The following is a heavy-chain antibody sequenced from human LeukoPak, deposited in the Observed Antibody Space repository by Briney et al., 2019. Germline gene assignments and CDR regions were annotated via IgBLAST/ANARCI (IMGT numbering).Heavy chain of an antibody. V-gene: IGHV1-18*04. CDR2: ISAYNGNT. J-gene: IGHJ6*01. CDR1: GYTFTSYG. D-gene: IGHD3-9*01. Sequence: ASVKVSCKASGYTFTSYGISWVRQAPGQGLEWMGWISAYNGNTNYAQTLQGRGTMTTDTSTSTAYMELRSLRSDDTAVYYCARDRRYFDWLLKTYYYYGMDVWGKGPRSPSPQ. CDR3: ARDRRYFDWLLKTYYYYGMDV.